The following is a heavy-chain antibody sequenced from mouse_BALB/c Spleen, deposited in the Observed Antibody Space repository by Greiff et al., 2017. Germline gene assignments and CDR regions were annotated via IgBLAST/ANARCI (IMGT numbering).Heavy chain of an antibody. J-gene: IGHJ2*01. V-gene: IGHV7-3*02. CDR2: IRNKANGYTT. CDR1: GFTFTDYY. Sequence: EVKLVESGGGLVQPGGSLRLSCATSGFTFTDYYMSWVRQPPGKALEWLGFIRNKANGYTTEYSASVKGRFTISRDNSQSILYLQMNTLRAEDSATYDCARLHYYGSPFDYWGQGTTLTVSS. CDR3: ARLHYYGSPFDY. D-gene: IGHD1-1*01.